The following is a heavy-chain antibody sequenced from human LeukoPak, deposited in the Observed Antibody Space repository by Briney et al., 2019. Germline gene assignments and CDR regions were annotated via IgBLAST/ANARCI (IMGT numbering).Heavy chain of an antibody. Sequence: GGSLRLSCAASGFTFSDYYMSWIRQAPGKGLEWVSGINYNGGSTAYADAVKGRFTISRDNAKNSLYLQMNYLRAEDTAFYYCARGTAAVTGDYWGQGTLVTVSS. D-gene: IGHD6-13*01. V-gene: IGHV3-20*04. J-gene: IGHJ4*02. CDR2: INYNGGST. CDR1: GFTFSDYY. CDR3: ARGTAAVTGDY.